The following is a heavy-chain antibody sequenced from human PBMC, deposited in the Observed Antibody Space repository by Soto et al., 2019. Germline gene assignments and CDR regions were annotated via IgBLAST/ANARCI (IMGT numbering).Heavy chain of an antibody. V-gene: IGHV4-59*01. D-gene: IGHD6-13*01. Sequence: SETLSLTCRVSGGSMRNYFWTWIRQPPGKGLEWIGYIHYSGTTSFFPSYNPSLRSRVTISEDTSKNQFSLKLLSVTTADTAVYFCAAGEASSRNLAPYYLAFWGQVPMVRVSS. CDR1: GGSMRNYF. CDR3: AAGEASSRNLAPYYLAF. CDR2: IHYSGTT. J-gene: IGHJ4*02.